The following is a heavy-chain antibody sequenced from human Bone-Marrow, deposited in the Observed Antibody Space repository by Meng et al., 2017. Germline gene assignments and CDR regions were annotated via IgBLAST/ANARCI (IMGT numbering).Heavy chain of an antibody. CDR2: INWNGGST. Sequence: GESLKISCAASGFTFDDYGMSWVRQAPGKGLEWVSGINWNGGSTGYADSVKGRFTISRDNSKNTLYLQMNSLRAEDTAVYYCARDCSGSNYIFDAFDIWGQGTMVTVSS. D-gene: IGHD1-26*01. CDR3: ARDCSGSNYIFDAFDI. V-gene: IGHV3-20*04. CDR1: GFTFDDYG. J-gene: IGHJ3*02.